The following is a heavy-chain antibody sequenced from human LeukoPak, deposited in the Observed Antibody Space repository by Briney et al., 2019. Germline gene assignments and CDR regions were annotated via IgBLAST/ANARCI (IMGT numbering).Heavy chain of an antibody. J-gene: IGHJ4*02. V-gene: IGHV3-30*04. CDR2: ISYDGSNK. Sequence: GCSLRLSCAASGFTFSSYAMHWVRQAPGKGLDWVDVISYDGSNKYYADSVKGRFTISRDNSKNTLYLQMNSLRAEDTAVYYCARDRYGDYGDFDYWGEGTRVSVSS. CDR3: ARDRYGDYGDFDY. CDR1: GFTFSSYA. D-gene: IGHD4-17*01.